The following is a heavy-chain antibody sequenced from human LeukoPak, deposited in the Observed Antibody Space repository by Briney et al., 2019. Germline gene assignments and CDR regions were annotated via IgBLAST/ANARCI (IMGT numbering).Heavy chain of an antibody. CDR3: AKDRVSPGFNWFDP. V-gene: IGHV3-23*01. CDR1: GVIISSYA. J-gene: IGHJ5*02. CDR2: INGRGDNT. D-gene: IGHD2/OR15-2a*01. Sequence: TGGSLRLPCAASGVIISSYAMSWVRQAPGKGLEWVSAINGRGDNTYYADFVKGRFTISRDNSKSTVYLQMNSLRTEDTAVYYCAKDRVSPGFNWFDPWGQGTLVTVSS.